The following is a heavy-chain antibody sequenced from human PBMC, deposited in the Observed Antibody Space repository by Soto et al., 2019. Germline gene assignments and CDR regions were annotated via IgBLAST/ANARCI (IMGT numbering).Heavy chain of an antibody. CDR2: IIPIFGTA. Sequence: ASVKVSCKASGGTFSSYAISWVRQAPGQGLEWMGGIIPIFGTANYAQKFQGRVTITADESTSTAYMELSNRRSEDTAGYYCARDDGIAARSDYYCCGLDVWGQGTTVTAP. V-gene: IGHV1-69*01. D-gene: IGHD6-6*01. CDR3: ARDDGIAARSDYYCCGLDV. J-gene: IGHJ6*02. CDR1: GGTFSSYA.